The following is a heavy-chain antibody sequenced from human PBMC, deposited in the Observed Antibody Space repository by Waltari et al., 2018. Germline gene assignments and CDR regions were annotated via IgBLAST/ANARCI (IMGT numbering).Heavy chain of an antibody. D-gene: IGHD5-12*01. CDR2: IYPGDSET. CDR3: VRQVGTNWLDP. V-gene: IGHV5-51*01. J-gene: IGHJ5*02. Sequence: EVQLVQSGAEVKKPGESLKISCQASGYTFTNYWIGGVRQLPGKGLEWMGIIYPGDSETTYSPSFEGQCTISADKSISVAYLQWSSLKASDTAMYYCVRQVGTNWLDPWGQGTQVTVSS. CDR1: GYTFTNYW.